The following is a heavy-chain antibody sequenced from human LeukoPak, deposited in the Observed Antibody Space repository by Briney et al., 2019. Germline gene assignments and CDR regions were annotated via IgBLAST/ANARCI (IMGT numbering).Heavy chain of an antibody. V-gene: IGHV3-30*02. CDR2: IRYDGSNK. Sequence: GGSLRLSCAASGFTFSSYGMHWVRQAPGKGLEWVAFIRYDGSNKYYADSVKGRFTISRDNSKNTLYLQMNSLRAEDTAVYYSYYYDSSGYYSWGQGTLVTVSS. CDR1: GFTFSSYG. J-gene: IGHJ4*02. CDR3: YYYDSSGYYS. D-gene: IGHD3-22*01.